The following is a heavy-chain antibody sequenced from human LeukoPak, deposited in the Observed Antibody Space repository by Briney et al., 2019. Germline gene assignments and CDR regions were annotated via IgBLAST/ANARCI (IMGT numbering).Heavy chain of an antibody. Sequence: SVKVSCEASGGTFSSYAISWVRQAPGQGLEWMGRIIPIFGTANYAQKFQGRVTITTDESTSTAYMELSSLRSEDTAVYYCARERTTVGDPDYFDYWGQGTLVTVSS. CDR2: IIPIFGTA. J-gene: IGHJ4*02. CDR3: ARERTTVGDPDYFDY. CDR1: GGTFSSYA. D-gene: IGHD4-23*01. V-gene: IGHV1-69*05.